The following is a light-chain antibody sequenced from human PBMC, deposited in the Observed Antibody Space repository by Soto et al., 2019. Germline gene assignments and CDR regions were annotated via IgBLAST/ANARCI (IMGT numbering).Light chain of an antibody. CDR1: SSDVGGYNY. Sequence: QSALTQPPSASGSPGQSVTISCTGTSSDVGGYNYVSWYQQHPGKAPKLMIYEVSKRPSGVPDRFSGSKSGNTASLTVSGLQAEDEADYYCSSYAGSNHKWVFGGGTKLTVL. V-gene: IGLV2-8*01. CDR2: EVS. CDR3: SSYAGSNHKWV. J-gene: IGLJ3*02.